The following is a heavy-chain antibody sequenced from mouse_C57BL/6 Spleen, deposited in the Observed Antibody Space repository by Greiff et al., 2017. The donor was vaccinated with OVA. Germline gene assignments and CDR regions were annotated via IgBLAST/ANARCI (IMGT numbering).Heavy chain of an antibody. CDR2: IDPSDSET. CDR1: GYTFTSYW. Sequence: QVHVKQPGAELVRPGSSVKLSCKASGYTFTSYWMHWVKQRPIQGLEWIGNIDPSDSETHYNQKFKDKATLTVDKSSSTAYMQLSSLTSEDSAVYYCARKKDDYYGSSYTFDYWGQGTTLTVSS. CDR3: ARKKDDYYGSSYTFDY. J-gene: IGHJ2*01. D-gene: IGHD1-1*01. V-gene: IGHV1-52*01.